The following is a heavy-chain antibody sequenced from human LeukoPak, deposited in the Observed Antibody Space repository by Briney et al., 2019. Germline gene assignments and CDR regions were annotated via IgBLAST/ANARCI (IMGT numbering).Heavy chain of an antibody. J-gene: IGHJ4*02. CDR1: GFTVSNNY. Sequence: GGSLRLSCAASGFTVSNNYLSWVRQAPGKGLEWVSVICNDGATFYADSVKGRFTISRDSSKNTLYLQMNSLRAEDTAVYYCASGPLTCSSDWYEMGYWGQGTLVTVSS. CDR2: ICNDGAT. D-gene: IGHD6-19*01. V-gene: IGHV3-66*01. CDR3: ASGPLTCSSDWYEMGY.